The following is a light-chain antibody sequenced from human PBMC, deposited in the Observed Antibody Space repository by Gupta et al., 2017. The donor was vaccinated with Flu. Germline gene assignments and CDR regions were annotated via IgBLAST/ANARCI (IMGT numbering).Light chain of an antibody. CDR1: QSVGRSY. CDR2: DAS. V-gene: IGKV3-20*01. CDR3: QQYGDSPAT. Sequence: EIVLTQSPDTLSLSPGGRATLSCRASQSVGRSYLAWYQQKPGQAPRLLIYDASIRATGISDRFSGSGSGTNFILTISGLEPEDFAVYYCQQYGDSPATFGQGTKMEVK. J-gene: IGKJ1*01.